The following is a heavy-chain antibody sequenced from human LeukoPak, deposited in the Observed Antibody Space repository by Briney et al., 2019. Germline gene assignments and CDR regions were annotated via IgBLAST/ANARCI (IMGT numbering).Heavy chain of an antibody. J-gene: IGHJ4*02. CDR3: ARVPRDYYDSSGSYFDY. D-gene: IGHD3-22*01. Sequence: SVKVSCKASGGTFSSYAISWVRQAPGQGLEWMGGIIPIFGTANYAQKFQGRVTITTDESTSTAYMELSRLRSEDTAVYYCARVPRDYYDSSGSYFDYWGQGTLVTVSS. CDR2: IIPIFGTA. CDR1: GGTFSSYA. V-gene: IGHV1-69*05.